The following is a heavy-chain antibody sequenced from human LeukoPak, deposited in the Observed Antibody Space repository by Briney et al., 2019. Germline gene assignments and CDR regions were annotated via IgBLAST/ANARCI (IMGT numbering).Heavy chain of an antibody. V-gene: IGHV3-23*01. CDR1: GFTFSSYA. J-gene: IGHJ3*02. CDR3: AKDGIYSTDAFDI. CDR2: ISGSGVSA. Sequence: PGGSLRLSCAASGFTFSSYAMSWVRQAPGKGLEWVPTISGSGVSAYYAESVKGRFTISRDNSKNTLYLQMNSLRAEDTALYYCAKDGIYSTDAFDIWGQGTMVTVSS. D-gene: IGHD5-18*01.